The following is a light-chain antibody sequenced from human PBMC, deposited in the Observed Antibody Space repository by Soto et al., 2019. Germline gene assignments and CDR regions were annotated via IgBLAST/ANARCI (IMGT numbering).Light chain of an antibody. CDR2: AAS. J-gene: IGKJ1*01. V-gene: IGKV1-16*01. Sequence: DIQMTQSRSSLSSSVGDRFTITCRASQVITNFLAWYQQKPGKAPKLLVYAASTLQSGVPSRFSGSGSGTEFTLTISSLQPEDFATYYCQQYETFSGTFGPGTKVDIK. CDR3: QQYETFSGT. CDR1: QVITNF.